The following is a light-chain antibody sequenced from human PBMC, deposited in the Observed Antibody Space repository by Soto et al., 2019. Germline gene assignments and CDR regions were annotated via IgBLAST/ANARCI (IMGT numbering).Light chain of an antibody. CDR2: GES. J-gene: IGKJ2*01. CDR3: QQYNTWPPKYS. Sequence: EIVMTQSPATLSVSPGGRATLSCRASQSVSSYLAWYQQRPGQPPRLLIYGESTRATGIPARFNGSGSGTEFSLTISSLQSEDFAVYYCQQYNTWPPKYSFGQGTKLEIK. V-gene: IGKV3-15*01. CDR1: QSVSSY.